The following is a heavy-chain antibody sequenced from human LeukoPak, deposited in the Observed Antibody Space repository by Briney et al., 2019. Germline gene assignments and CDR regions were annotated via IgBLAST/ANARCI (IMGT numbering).Heavy chain of an antibody. D-gene: IGHD1-26*01. CDR2: ISSSSSYI. CDR3: ARVGPPYSGSNWSLDN. J-gene: IGHJ4*02. V-gene: IGHV3-21*04. CDR1: GFTFSSYS. Sequence: GGSLRLSCAASGFTFSSYSMNWVRQAPGKGLEWVSSISSSSSYIYYADSVKGRFSISRDNAKNSLYLQMNSLRAEDTALYHCARVGPPYSGSNWSLDNWGQGTLVTVSS.